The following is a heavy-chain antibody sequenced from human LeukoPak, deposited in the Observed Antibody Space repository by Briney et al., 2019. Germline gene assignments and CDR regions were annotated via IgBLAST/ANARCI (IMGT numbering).Heavy chain of an antibody. D-gene: IGHD2-21*02. CDR3: ARDPDYGDPGPFFDY. V-gene: IGHV3-7*03. J-gene: IGHJ4*02. CDR2: INPDGSGT. Sequence: GGCLRLSCATSGFTFGTYWMTWVRQAPGTGLEWVANINPDGSGTFYVGSVKGRFTISRDNAKNSLYLHMNSLRAEDTAIYYCARDPDYGDPGPFFDYWGQGVLVTVSS. CDR1: GFTFGTYW.